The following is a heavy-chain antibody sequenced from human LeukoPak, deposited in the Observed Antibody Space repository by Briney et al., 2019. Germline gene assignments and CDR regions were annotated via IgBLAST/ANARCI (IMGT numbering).Heavy chain of an antibody. CDR2: IDTSGNVI. Sequence: GGSLRLSCAASGFTFSTYDMNWVRQAPGKGLEWISYIDTSGNVIYYTDSVKGRFSISRDNSKNTLYLQMNSLRAEDTAVYYCARARTTRGFDYWGQGTLVTVSS. CDR3: ARARTTRGFDY. V-gene: IGHV3-48*01. CDR1: GFTFSTYD. D-gene: IGHD4-17*01. J-gene: IGHJ4*02.